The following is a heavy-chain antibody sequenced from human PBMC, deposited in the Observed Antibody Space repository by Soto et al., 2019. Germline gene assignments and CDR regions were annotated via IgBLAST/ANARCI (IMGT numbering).Heavy chain of an antibody. Sequence: GESLKISCSASGFTFSSYAMHWVRQAPGKGLEYVSAISSNGGSTYYADSVKGRFTISRDNSKNTLYLQMSSLRAEDTAVYYCVKAKGYCSGGSCYGGFDYWGQGTLVTVSS. V-gene: IGHV3-64D*06. CDR3: VKAKGYCSGGSCYGGFDY. CDR2: ISSNGGST. D-gene: IGHD2-15*01. J-gene: IGHJ4*02. CDR1: GFTFSSYA.